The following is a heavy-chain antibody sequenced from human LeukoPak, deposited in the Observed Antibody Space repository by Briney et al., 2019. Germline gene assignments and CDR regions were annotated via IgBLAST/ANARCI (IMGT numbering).Heavy chain of an antibody. CDR1: GFTFSTYW. D-gene: IGHD2-2*02. J-gene: IGHJ3*02. Sequence: SGGSLRLSCAASGFTFSTYWMTWVRQAPGKGLEWVANIKQGGSEKYYVDSVKGRFTISRDNAKNSLYLQMNSLRAEDTAVYYCASGQYTVDVFDIWGQGTMVTVSS. CDR3: ASGQYTVDVFDI. CDR2: IKQGGSEK. V-gene: IGHV3-7*01.